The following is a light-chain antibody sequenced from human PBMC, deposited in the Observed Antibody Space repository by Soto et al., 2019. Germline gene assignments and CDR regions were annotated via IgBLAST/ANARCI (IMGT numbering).Light chain of an antibody. V-gene: IGLV1-40*01. CDR3: QSYDRSLRVDV. J-gene: IGLJ1*01. Sequence: QSVLTQPPSVSGAPGQRVTISCTGSSSNIGAGYDVHWYQQLPGTAPKLLIYGNSNRPSGVPDRFSGSKSGTSASLAITGLQAEDVADYYCQSYDRSLRVDVFGTGTRVTVL. CDR2: GNS. CDR1: SSNIGAGYD.